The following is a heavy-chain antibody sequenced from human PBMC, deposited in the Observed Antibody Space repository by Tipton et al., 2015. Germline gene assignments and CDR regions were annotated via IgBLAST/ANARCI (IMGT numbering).Heavy chain of an antibody. D-gene: IGHD3-3*01. CDR3: AKSKALGYDDLWSGYYVSVDS. Sequence: GSLRLSCEASGFTFNNYAMNWVRQAPGKGLEWVSGISGSGGSIDNADSVKGRFTVSRDISRNTLYLQMNSLRAEDTAVYYCAKSKALGYDDLWSGYYVSVDSWGQGTLVTVSS. V-gene: IGHV3-23*01. J-gene: IGHJ4*02. CDR2: ISGSGGSI. CDR1: GFTFNNYA.